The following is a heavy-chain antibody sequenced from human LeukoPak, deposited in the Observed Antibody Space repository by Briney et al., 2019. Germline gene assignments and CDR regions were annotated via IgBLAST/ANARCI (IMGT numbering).Heavy chain of an antibody. D-gene: IGHD5-12*01. CDR1: GFTFSSYS. Sequence: GGSLRLSCAASGFTFSSYSMNWVRQAPGKGLEWVSSISCSSSYIYYADSVKGRFTISRDNAKNSLYLQINSLRAEDTAVYYCARVAYSGYDYMGAHFDYWGQGTLVTVSS. V-gene: IGHV3-21*01. CDR2: ISCSSSYI. CDR3: ARVAYSGYDYMGAHFDY. J-gene: IGHJ4*02.